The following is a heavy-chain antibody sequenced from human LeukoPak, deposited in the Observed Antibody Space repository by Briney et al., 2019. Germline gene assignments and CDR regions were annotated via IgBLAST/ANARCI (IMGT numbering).Heavy chain of an antibody. J-gene: IGHJ5*02. Sequence: GESLKISCKGSGYSFTSYWIGWVRQMPGKGLEWMGIIYPGDSDTRYSPSFQGQVTISADKSISTAYLQWSSLRASDTAMYYCTRQDYYDSSGYYYRWFGPWGQGTLVTVSS. D-gene: IGHD3-22*01. CDR2: IYPGDSDT. CDR3: TRQDYYDSSGYYYRWFGP. CDR1: GYSFTSYW. V-gene: IGHV5-51*01.